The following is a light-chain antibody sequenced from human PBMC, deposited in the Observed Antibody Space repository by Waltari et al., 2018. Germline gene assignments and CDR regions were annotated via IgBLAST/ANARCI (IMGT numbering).Light chain of an antibody. CDR1: QSISSW. CDR3: QQYNSYSPGYT. CDR2: KAS. J-gene: IGKJ2*01. Sequence: DIQMTQSPSTLSASVGDRVTITCRASQSISSWLAWYQQKPGKAPKLLIYKASSLESGVPSRFSGSVSGTEFTLTISSLQPDEFATYYCQQYNSYSPGYTFGQGTKLEIK. V-gene: IGKV1-5*03.